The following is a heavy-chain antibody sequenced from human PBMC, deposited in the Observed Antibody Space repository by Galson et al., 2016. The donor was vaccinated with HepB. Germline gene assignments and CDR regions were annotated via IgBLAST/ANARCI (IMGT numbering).Heavy chain of an antibody. CDR3: ATPDEGSGRIFDY. CDR2: ISYDGGNK. V-gene: IGHV3-30*03. Sequence: SLRLSCAASGFIFTNYGMHWVRQAPGKGLEWVAVISYDGGNKYYADSAKGRFTISRDNSEKTVYLQMNSLRGEDTAVYYCATPDEGSGRIFDYWGQGTLVTVSS. D-gene: IGHD2-15*01. J-gene: IGHJ4*02. CDR1: GFIFTNYG.